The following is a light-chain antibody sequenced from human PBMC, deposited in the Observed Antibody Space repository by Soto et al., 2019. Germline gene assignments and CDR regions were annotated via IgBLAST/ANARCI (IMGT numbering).Light chain of an antibody. V-gene: IGKV1-9*01. Sequence: IQVTQSPSSLSSSFGDRVTITCRASQGISSYLGWYQQKPGKAPNLLIYAASTLQSGVPSRFSGGGSGTDFTLTISSLKNEDFATYYCQKYNSATRTFGQGTKVDIK. J-gene: IGKJ1*01. CDR1: QGISSY. CDR2: AAS. CDR3: QKYNSATRT.